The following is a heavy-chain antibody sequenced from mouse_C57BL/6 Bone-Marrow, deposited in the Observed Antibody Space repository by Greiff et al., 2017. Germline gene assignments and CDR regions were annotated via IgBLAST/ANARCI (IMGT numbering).Heavy chain of an antibody. V-gene: IGHV1-50*01. CDR2: IDPSDSYT. Sequence: QVQLQQPGAELVKPGASVKLSCKASGYTFTSYWMQWVKQRPGQGLEWLGEIDPSDSYTNYNQKFKGKATLTVDTSSSTAYMQLSSLTSEDSAVYYCARENYYYGSSYAYYYAMDYWGQGTSVTVSS. CDR3: ARENYYYGSSYAYYYAMDY. J-gene: IGHJ4*01. D-gene: IGHD1-1*01. CDR1: GYTFTSYW.